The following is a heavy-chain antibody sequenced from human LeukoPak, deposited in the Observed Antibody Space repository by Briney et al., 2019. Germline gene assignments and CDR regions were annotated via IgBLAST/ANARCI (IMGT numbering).Heavy chain of an antibody. CDR2: IYSGGST. V-gene: IGHV3-53*01. CDR1: GFTFSDYY. D-gene: IGHD4-23*01. CDR3: ARDLGGSQDY. J-gene: IGHJ4*02. Sequence: GGSLRLSCAASGFTFSDYYMSWVRQAPGKGLEWVSVIYSGGSTYYAGSVKGRFSISRDNSKNTLYLQMNSLRAEDTAVYYCARDLGGSQDYWGQGILVTVSS.